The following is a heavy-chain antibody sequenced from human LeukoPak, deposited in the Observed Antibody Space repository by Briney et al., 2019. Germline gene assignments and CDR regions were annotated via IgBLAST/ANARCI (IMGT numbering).Heavy chain of an antibody. J-gene: IGHJ3*02. CDR2: ISSTSAYI. CDR3: ARTYYYGSGNAFDM. CDR1: GFTFSGYS. D-gene: IGHD3-10*01. V-gene: IGHV3-21*01. Sequence: GSLRLSWAASGFTFSGYSMNWVRQAPGKGLEWVSSISSTSAYIYYTDSMKGRFTISRDNAKNSLYLQMNSLRAEDTAVYYCARTYYYGSGNAFDMWGQGTMVTVSS.